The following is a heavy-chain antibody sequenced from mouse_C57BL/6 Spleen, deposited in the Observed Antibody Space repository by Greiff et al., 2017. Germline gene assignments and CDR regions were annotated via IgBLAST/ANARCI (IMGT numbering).Heavy chain of an antibody. CDR2: IYPSDSET. CDR1: GYTFTSYW. CDR3: ARGPHYYGSSYLDY. J-gene: IGHJ2*01. Sequence: QVQLKQPGAELVRPGSSVKLSCKASGYTFTSYWMDWVKQRPGQGLEWIGNIYPSDSETHYNQKFKDKATLTVDKSSSTAYMQLSSLTSEDSAVYYCARGPHYYGSSYLDYWGQGTTLTVAS. D-gene: IGHD1-1*01. V-gene: IGHV1-61*01.